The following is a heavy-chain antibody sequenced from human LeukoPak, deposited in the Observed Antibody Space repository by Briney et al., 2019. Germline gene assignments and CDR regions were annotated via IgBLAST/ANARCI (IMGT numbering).Heavy chain of an antibody. Sequence: GGSLRLSCAASGNYWMHWVRQVPGQGLVWVSHINSDGSWTSYADSVKGRFTISKDNAKNTVYLHMNSLRAEDTAVYYCVSFYETYWGRGTLVTVSS. J-gene: IGHJ4*02. CDR2: INSDGSWT. CDR3: VSFYETY. D-gene: IGHD2/OR15-2a*01. CDR1: GNYW. V-gene: IGHV3-74*01.